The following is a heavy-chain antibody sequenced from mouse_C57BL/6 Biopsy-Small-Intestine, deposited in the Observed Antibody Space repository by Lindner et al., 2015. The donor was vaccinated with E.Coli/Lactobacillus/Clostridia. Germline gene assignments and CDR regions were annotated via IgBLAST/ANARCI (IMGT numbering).Heavy chain of an antibody. CDR3: ARLDYYGSSLDY. D-gene: IGHD1-1*01. CDR2: IFPGTYTT. Sequence: VQLQESGAELMKPGASVKLSCKASGYTFTGYWIEWVKQRPGHGLEWIGEIFPGTYTTNYNQKFKGKATLTVNKSPSTAYMELRSLTSEDSAAYYCARLDYYGSSLDYWGQGTTLTVSS. J-gene: IGHJ2*01. CDR1: GYTFTGYW. V-gene: IGHV1-9*01.